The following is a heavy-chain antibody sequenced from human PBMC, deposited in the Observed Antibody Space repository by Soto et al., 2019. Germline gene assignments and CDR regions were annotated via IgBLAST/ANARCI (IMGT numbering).Heavy chain of an antibody. CDR1: DASISGSSYY. CDR2: IYYSGST. CDR3: ARESYYYDSSGYYHYFDY. V-gene: IGHV4-39*07. D-gene: IGHD3-22*01. Sequence: TLSLTCTVSDASISGSSYYWGWIRQPPGKGLEWIASIYYSGSTYYNPSLKSRVTISVETSKSQFSLKLTSVTAADTAVYYCARESYYYDSSGYYHYFDYWGQGTLVTVSS. J-gene: IGHJ4*02.